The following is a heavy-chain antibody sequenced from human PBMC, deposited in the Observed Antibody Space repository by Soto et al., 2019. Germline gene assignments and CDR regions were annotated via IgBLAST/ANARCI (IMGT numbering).Heavy chain of an antibody. CDR1: VYTFTSCG. CDR3: ARRHNWNYWFDP. D-gene: IGHD1-7*01. Sequence: ASVVVSCKSSVYTFTSCGISWVRQAPGQGLEWMGWISAYNGNTNYAQKLQGRVTMTTDTSTSTAYMELRSLRSDDTAVYYCARRHNWNYWFDPWGQGTLVTVSS. J-gene: IGHJ5*02. CDR2: ISAYNGNT. V-gene: IGHV1-18*01.